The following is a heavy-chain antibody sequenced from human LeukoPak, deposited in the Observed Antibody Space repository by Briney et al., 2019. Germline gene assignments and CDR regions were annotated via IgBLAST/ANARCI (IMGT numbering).Heavy chain of an antibody. D-gene: IGHD3-10*01. CDR2: ISSSGSTI. V-gene: IGHV3-11*01. CDR3: AKDEILLWFGELTPYFDY. Sequence: GGSLRLSCAASGFTFSDYYMSWIRQAPGKGLEWVSYISSSGSTIYYADSVKGRFTISRDNSKNTLYLQMNSLRAEDTAVYYCAKDEILLWFGELTPYFDYWGQGTLVTVSS. J-gene: IGHJ4*02. CDR1: GFTFSDYY.